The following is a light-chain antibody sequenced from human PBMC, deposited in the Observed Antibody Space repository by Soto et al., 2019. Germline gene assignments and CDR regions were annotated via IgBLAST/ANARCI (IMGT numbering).Light chain of an antibody. CDR2: DGS. J-gene: IGKJ5*01. V-gene: IGKV3D-20*02. Sequence: LVLTQSPGTLSLSPGETATLSCMASQSVSNIYLGWYQQKPGQAPRLLIFDGSSRATGIPDRFSGSGSGTDFTLTISRLEPEDFAVYYCQQRRSWPPTITFGQGTRLEIK. CDR3: QQRRSWPPTIT. CDR1: QSVSNIY.